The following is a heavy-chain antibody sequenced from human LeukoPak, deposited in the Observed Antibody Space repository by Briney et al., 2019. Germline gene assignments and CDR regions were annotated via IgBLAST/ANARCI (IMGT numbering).Heavy chain of an antibody. CDR3: AKRGSSWYEGDYYSGMDV. V-gene: IGHV3-23*01. Sequence: PGGSLRLSCAASGFTVSNSYMSWVRQAPGKGLEWVSAISGSGGSTYYADSVKGRFTISRDNSKNTLYLQMNSLRAEDTAVYYCAKRGSSWYEGDYYSGMDVWGQGTTVTVSS. CDR2: ISGSGGST. D-gene: IGHD6-13*01. CDR1: GFTVSNSY. J-gene: IGHJ6*02.